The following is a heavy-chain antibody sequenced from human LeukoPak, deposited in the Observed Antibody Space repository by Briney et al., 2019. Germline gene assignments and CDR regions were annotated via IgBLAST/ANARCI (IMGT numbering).Heavy chain of an antibody. CDR1: GYTFTSYA. CDR3: ARPPGGAGTAGDY. D-gene: IGHD6-19*01. J-gene: IGHJ4*02. V-gene: IGHV1-3*01. CDR2: INAGNGNT. Sequence: AASVNVSCTASGYTFTSYATHWVRQAPGQRLEWMGWINAGNGNTKYSQRFQGRVTITRDTSASTAYMELSSLRSEDTAVYYCARPPGGAGTAGDYWGQGTLVTVSS.